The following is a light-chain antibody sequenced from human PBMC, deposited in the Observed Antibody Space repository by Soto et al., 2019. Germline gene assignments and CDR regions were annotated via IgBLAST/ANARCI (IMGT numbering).Light chain of an antibody. J-gene: IGKJ2*01. CDR3: QQYKSYST. Sequence: DIQMTQSPSTLSASVGDRVTITCRASQSISSWLAWYQQKPGKAPKLLIYDASSLESGVPSRFSGSGSGTEFTLTISSLQPDDLATYYCQQYKSYSTFGQGTKLEIK. CDR2: DAS. CDR1: QSISSW. V-gene: IGKV1-5*01.